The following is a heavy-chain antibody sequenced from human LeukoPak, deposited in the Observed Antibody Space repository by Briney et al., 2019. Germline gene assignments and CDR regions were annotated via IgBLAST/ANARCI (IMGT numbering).Heavy chain of an antibody. CDR2: INPRGGST. J-gene: IGHJ5*02. V-gene: IGHV1-46*01. CDR3: AEGGLGWFDP. CDR1: EYAFTSPY. D-gene: IGHD3/OR15-3a*01. Sequence: ASVKVSCKAAEYAFTSPYMYWVRQAPGQGLEWMGMINPRGGSTTYAQKFQGRVTMTSDTSTRTVYMELSSLTSEDTAVYYCAEGGLGWFDPWGQGTLVTVSS.